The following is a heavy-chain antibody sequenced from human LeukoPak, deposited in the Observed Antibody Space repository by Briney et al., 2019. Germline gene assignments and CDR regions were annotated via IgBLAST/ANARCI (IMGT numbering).Heavy chain of an antibody. V-gene: IGHV1-18*01. CDR3: ARGSITMVRGYYYYYYYMDV. CDR1: GYTFTSYG. Sequence: ASVEVSCKASGYTFTSYGISWVRQAPGQGLEWMGWISAYNGNTNYAQKFQGRVTMTRDTSISTAYMELSRLRSDDTAVYYCARGSITMVRGYYYYYYYMDVWGKGTTVTISS. J-gene: IGHJ6*03. CDR2: ISAYNGNT. D-gene: IGHD3-10*01.